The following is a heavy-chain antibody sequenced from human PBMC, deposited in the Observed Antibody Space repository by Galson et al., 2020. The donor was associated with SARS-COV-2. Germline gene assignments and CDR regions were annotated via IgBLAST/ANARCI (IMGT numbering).Heavy chain of an antibody. CDR3: AKEEVLRFLED. Sequence: SLKISCAASGFTFDDYAMHWVRQAPGKGLEWVSGISWNSGSIGYADSVKGRFTISRDNAKNSLYLQMNSLRAEDTALYYCAKEEVLRFLEDWGQGTLVTVSS. CDR1: GFTFDDYA. J-gene: IGHJ4*02. V-gene: IGHV3-9*01. CDR2: ISWNSGSI. D-gene: IGHD3-3*01.